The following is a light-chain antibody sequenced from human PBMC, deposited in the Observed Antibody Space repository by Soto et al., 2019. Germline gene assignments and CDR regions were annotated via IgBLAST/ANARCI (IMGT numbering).Light chain of an antibody. Sequence: QSVLTQPPSASGSPGQSVTISCTGTSSDVGGYNYVSWYQQHPGKAPKLMIFEVSNRPSGVSNRFSGSKSVITASLTISGLQAEDEADYYCSSYTSSITPYVFGTGTKVTVL. CDR2: EVS. J-gene: IGLJ1*01. V-gene: IGLV2-14*01. CDR1: SSDVGGYNY. CDR3: SSYTSSITPYV.